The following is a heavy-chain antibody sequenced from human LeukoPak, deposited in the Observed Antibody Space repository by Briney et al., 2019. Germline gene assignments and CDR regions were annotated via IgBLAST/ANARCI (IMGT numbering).Heavy chain of an antibody. J-gene: IGHJ5*02. CDR1: GGSFSGYY. CDR2: INHSGST. CDR3: ARDIVIAAAGRVWFDP. Sequence: SETLSLTCAVYGGSFSGYYWSWIRQPPGKGLEWIGEINHSGSTNYNPSLKSRVTISVDTSKNQFSLKLSSVTAADTAVYYCARDIVIAAAGRVWFDPWGQGTLVTVSS. D-gene: IGHD6-13*01. V-gene: IGHV4-34*01.